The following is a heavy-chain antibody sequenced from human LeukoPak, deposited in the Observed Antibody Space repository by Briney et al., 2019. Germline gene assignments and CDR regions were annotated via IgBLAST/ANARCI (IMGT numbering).Heavy chain of an antibody. CDR1: GFTFSQYW. Sequence: GGSLRLSSVASGFTFSQYWMTWVRQAPGKGLEWVANIQRDGSDNNYVDSVKGRFTISRDNAKNTLYLQMNSLRAEDTAIYYCARGWCLHCDMGDWGKGTTVTVSS. CDR2: IQRDGSDN. V-gene: IGHV3-7*03. CDR3: ARGWCLHCDMGD. D-gene: IGHD2-8*02. J-gene: IGHJ6*04.